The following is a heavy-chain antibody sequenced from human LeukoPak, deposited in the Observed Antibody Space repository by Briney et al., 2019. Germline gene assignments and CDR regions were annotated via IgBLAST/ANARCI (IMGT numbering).Heavy chain of an antibody. Sequence: GGSLRLSCVASGFTFTSHSLNWPRQAPGKGLEWVASISSNSDYILYAESVKGRFSISRDNARNSVYLQMNSLTVEDTALYYCARDWRNKYSNSWSRGEWYFDLWGRGTLVSVSS. CDR3: ARDWRNKYSNSWSRGEWYFDL. J-gene: IGHJ2*01. CDR1: GFTFTSHS. D-gene: IGHD6-13*01. V-gene: IGHV3-21*01. CDR2: ISSNSDYI.